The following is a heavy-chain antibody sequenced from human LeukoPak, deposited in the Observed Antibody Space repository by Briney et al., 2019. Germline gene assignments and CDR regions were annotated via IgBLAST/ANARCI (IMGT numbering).Heavy chain of an antibody. D-gene: IGHD3-16*02. CDR2: IGDSRGRT. CDR3: ARDGGLSYFSYIGV. J-gene: IGHJ6*03. V-gene: IGHV3-23*01. Sequence: GGSLRLSCAASRFTFSKYGMSWVRQAPGKGLEWISAIGDSRGRTNYADSVKGRFIISRDNSENTVYLQMNSLRAEDTALYYCARDGGLSYFSYIGVWGIGTTVTVSS. CDR1: RFTFSKYG.